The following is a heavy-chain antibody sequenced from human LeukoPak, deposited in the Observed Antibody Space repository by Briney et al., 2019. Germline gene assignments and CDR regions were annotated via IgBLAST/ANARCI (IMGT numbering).Heavy chain of an antibody. D-gene: IGHD6-19*01. CDR1: GYTFTSYA. CDR2: INTGNGNT. CDR3: ARGGSGWYYIDY. Sequence: ASVKVSRKASGYTFTSYAMHWVRQAPGQRLEWMGWINTGNGNTKYSQEFQGRVTITRDTSASTAYMELSSLRSEDMAVYYCARGGSGWYYIDYWGQGSLVTVSS. J-gene: IGHJ4*02. V-gene: IGHV1-3*03.